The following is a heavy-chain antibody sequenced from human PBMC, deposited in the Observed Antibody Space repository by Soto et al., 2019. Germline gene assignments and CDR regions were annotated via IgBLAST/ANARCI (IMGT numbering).Heavy chain of an antibody. CDR3: AKHINRTAWYFGMDI. CDR1: GFTFDDHA. V-gene: IGHV3-9*01. J-gene: IGHJ6*02. CDR2: ISWNSGTI. Sequence: SLKISCAASGFTFDDHAMHWVRQGPGKGLEWVSGISWNSGTIVYADSVKGRFTISRDNTKNSLYLQMDSLRREDTALYYCAKHINRTAWYFGMDIWGQGTTVTVSS.